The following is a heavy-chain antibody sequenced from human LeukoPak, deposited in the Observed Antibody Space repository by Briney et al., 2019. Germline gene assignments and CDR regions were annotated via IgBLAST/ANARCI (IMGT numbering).Heavy chain of an antibody. Sequence: ASVKVSCKVSGYTLTELSMHWVRQAPGKGLEWMGGFDPEDGETIYAQKFQGRVTMTEDTSTDTAYMELSSLRSEDTAVYYCATGVVAVADYYYYGMDVWGQGTTVTVSS. CDR2: FDPEDGET. CDR1: GYTLTELS. V-gene: IGHV1-24*01. D-gene: IGHD6-19*01. CDR3: ATGVVAVADYYYYGMDV. J-gene: IGHJ6*02.